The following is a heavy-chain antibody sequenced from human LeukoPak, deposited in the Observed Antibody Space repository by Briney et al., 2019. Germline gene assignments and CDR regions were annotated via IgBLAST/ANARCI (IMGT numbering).Heavy chain of an antibody. CDR2: IYTSGST. J-gene: IGHJ6*02. V-gene: IGHV4-4*07. CDR3: ARESKSRYIAVAGSNYYYGMDV. CDR1: GGSISSYY. Sequence: SETLSLTCTVSGGSISSYYWSWIRQPAGKGLEWIGRIYTSGSTNYNPSLKSRVTMSVDTSKNQFSLKLSSVTAADTAVYYCARESKSRYIAVAGSNYYYGMDVWGQGTTVTVSS. D-gene: IGHD6-19*01.